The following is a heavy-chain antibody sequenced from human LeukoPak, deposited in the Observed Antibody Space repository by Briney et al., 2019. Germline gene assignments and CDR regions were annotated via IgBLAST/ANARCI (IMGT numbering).Heavy chain of an antibody. D-gene: IGHD3-3*01. CDR1: GFTVSSNY. V-gene: IGHV3-53*01. Sequence: GGSLRLSCAASGFTVSSNYMSWVRQAPGKGLEWVSVIYSGGGTYYADSVKGRFTISRDNSKSTLYLQMNSLRAEDTAVYYCAREGHDFWTLDYWGQGTLVTVSS. CDR3: AREGHDFWTLDY. J-gene: IGHJ4*02. CDR2: IYSGGGT.